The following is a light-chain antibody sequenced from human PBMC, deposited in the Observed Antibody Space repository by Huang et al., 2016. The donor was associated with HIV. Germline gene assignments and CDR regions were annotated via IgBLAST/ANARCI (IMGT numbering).Light chain of an antibody. Sequence: DIQMTQSPSSLSASVGDRVTITCQASQDISNYLSWYQQRPGKAPKLLIYDASNLETGVPSRFRASECGKDVTYTNNGLQPEEIATYYCQQYDSLPVTFGQGTRLEIK. CDR2: DAS. CDR1: QDISNY. V-gene: IGKV1-33*01. CDR3: QQYDSLPVT. J-gene: IGKJ5*01.